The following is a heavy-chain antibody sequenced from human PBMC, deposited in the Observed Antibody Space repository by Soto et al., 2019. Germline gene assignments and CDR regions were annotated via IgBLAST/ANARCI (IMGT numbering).Heavy chain of an antibody. CDR3: ARQGTVTTYYYYYGMDV. V-gene: IGHV3-33*01. J-gene: IGHJ6*02. CDR2: IWYDGSNK. Sequence: QVQLVESGGGVVQPGRSLRLSCAASGFTFSSYGMHWVRQAPGTGLAWVAVIWYDGSNKYYADSVKGRFTISRDNSKNTRYLQMNSLRAEDTAVYYCARQGTVTTYYYYYGMDVWGQGTTVTVSS. D-gene: IGHD4-17*01. CDR1: GFTFSSYG.